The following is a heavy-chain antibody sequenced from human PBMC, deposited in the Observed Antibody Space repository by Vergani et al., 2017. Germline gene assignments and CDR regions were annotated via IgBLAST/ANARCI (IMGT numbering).Heavy chain of an antibody. J-gene: IGHJ1*01. Sequence: VQLVQSGAEVKKPGASVKVSCKASGYTFTSYGISWVRQAPGQGLEWMGWISAYNGNTNYAQKLQGRVTMTTDTSTSTAYMELRSLRSDDTAVYYCARDGAGYDILTGYYSYEYFQHWGQGTLVTVSS. V-gene: IGHV1-18*04. CDR3: ARDGAGYDILTGYYSYEYFQH. D-gene: IGHD3-9*01. CDR1: GYTFTSYG. CDR2: ISAYNGNT.